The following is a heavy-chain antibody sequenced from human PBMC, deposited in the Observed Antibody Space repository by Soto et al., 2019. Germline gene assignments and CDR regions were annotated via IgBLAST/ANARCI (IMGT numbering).Heavy chain of an antibody. V-gene: IGHV3-21*01. Sequence: EVQLVESGGGLVKPGGSLRLSCAASGVTFSSYSMNWVRQAPGKGLEWVSSISSSSSYIYYADSVKGRFTISRDNAKNSLYLQMNSLRAEDTAVYYCARDLYSSSARYFDYWGQGTRVTVSS. CDR3: ARDLYSSSARYFDY. J-gene: IGHJ4*02. D-gene: IGHD6-6*01. CDR2: ISSSSSYI. CDR1: GVTFSSYS.